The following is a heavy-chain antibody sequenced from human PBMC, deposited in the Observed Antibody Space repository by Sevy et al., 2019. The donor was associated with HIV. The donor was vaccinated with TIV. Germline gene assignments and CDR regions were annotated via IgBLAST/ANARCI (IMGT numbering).Heavy chain of an antibody. CDR3: ARDGTLVDTFREYCLDY. CDR2: INTSGST. D-gene: IGHD5-12*01. Sequence: SETLSLTYTVSGGSISSYYWSWIRQPAGKGLEWIGRINTSGSTNYNPSLKSRVTMSVDTSKNHYSLKLSSVNAADPAVYYYARDGTLVDTFREYCLDYWGQGTLVTVSS. V-gene: IGHV4-4*07. CDR1: GGSISSYY. J-gene: IGHJ4*02.